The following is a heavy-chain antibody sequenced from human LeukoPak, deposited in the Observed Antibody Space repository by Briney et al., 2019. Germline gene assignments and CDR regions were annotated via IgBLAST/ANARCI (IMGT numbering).Heavy chain of an antibody. CDR3: ARVGEAQSYYFDY. Sequence: SETLSLTCTVSGGSISSYYWSWIRQPPGKGLEWIGYIYYSGSTNYNPSLKSRVTISVDTSKNQFSLKLSSVTAADTAVYYCARVGEAQSYYFDYWGQGTLVTVSS. CDR2: IYYSGST. D-gene: IGHD3-10*01. J-gene: IGHJ4*02. CDR1: GGSISSYY. V-gene: IGHV4-59*01.